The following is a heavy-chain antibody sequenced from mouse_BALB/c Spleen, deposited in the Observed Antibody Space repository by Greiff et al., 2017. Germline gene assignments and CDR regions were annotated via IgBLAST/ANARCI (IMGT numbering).Heavy chain of an antibody. CDR1: GFDFSRYW. CDR3: ARLTTVVAWYFDV. CDR2: INPDSSTI. V-gene: IGHV4-1*02. Sequence: EVQLQESGGGLVQPGGSLKLSCAASGFDFSRYWMSWVRQAPGKGLEWIGEINPDSSTINYTPSLKDKFIISRDNAKNTLYLQMSKVRSEDTALYYCARLTTVVAWYFDVWGAGTTVTVSS. J-gene: IGHJ1*01. D-gene: IGHD1-1*01.